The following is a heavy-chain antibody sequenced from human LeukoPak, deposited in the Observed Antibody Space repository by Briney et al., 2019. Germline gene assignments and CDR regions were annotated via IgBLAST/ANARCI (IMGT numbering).Heavy chain of an antibody. D-gene: IGHD6-13*01. V-gene: IGHV3-30*04. CDR1: GFTFSSYA. J-gene: IGHJ4*02. CDR2: ISYDGSNK. CDR3: ARSQFSQGSIAAAGPLDY. Sequence: PGGSLRLSCAASGFTFSSYAMHWVRQAPGKGLEWVAVISYDGSNKYYADSVKGRFTISRDNSKNTLYLQMNSLRAEDTAVYYCARSQFSQGSIAAAGPLDYWGQGTLVTVSS.